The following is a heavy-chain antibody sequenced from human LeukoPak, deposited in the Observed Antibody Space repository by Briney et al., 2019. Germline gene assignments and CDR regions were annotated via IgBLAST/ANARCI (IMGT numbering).Heavy chain of an antibody. J-gene: IGHJ4*02. CDR3: AKEMKPWMHFDY. CDR2: ISHDGSNT. CDR1: GFTFSRSA. Sequence: GGSLRLSCAASGFTFSRSAVHWVRQAPAKGLERVAVISHDGSNTDYTDSVKGRFTISRDNSKNTLYLQMNSLRAEDTAVYYCAKEMKPWMHFDYWGQGTLVTVSS. V-gene: IGHV3-30*18. D-gene: IGHD5-12*01.